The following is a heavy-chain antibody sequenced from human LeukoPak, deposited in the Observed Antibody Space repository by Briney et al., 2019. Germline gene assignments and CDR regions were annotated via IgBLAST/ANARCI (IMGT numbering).Heavy chain of an antibody. J-gene: IGHJ3*01. D-gene: IGHD1-26*01. V-gene: IGHV3-21*01. CDR1: GFTFSSDT. Sequence: SGGSLRLSCVASGFTFSSDTLNWVRQAPGKGLEWVSSIDSGSTFIYYADSVRGRFTISRDDAKNSVYLQMNSLRVEDTAVYYCARDSTSSWETAFDVWGQGTMVTVSS. CDR2: IDSGSTFI. CDR3: ARDSTSSWETAFDV.